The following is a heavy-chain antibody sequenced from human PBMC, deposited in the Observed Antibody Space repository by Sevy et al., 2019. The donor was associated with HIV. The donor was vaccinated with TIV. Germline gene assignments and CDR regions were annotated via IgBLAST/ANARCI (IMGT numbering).Heavy chain of an antibody. CDR2: INHSGST. V-gene: IGHV4-34*01. CDR1: GGSFSGYY. CDR3: ARGVIVVPAARTYYYYYYMDV. Sequence: SETLSLTCAVYGGSFSGYYWSWIRQPPGKGLEWIGEINHSGSTNYNPSLKSRVTISVDTSKNQFSLKLSSVTAADTAVYYCARGVIVVPAARTYYYYYYMDVWGKGTTVTVSS. J-gene: IGHJ6*03. D-gene: IGHD2-2*01.